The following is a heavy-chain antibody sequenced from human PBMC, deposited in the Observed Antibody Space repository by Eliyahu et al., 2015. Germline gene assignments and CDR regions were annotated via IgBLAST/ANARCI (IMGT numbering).Heavy chain of an antibody. CDR2: INSDGSST. V-gene: IGHV3-74*01. CDR1: GFTFSSYW. D-gene: IGHD4-17*01. CDR3: ARDYGDYGLDWYFDL. Sequence: EVQLVESGGGLVQPGGSLRLSCAASGFTFSSYWMHWVRQAPGKGLVWVSRINSDGSSTSYADSVKGRFTISRDNAKNTLYLQMNSLRAEDTAVYYCARDYGDYGLDWYFDLWGRGTLVTVSS. J-gene: IGHJ2*01.